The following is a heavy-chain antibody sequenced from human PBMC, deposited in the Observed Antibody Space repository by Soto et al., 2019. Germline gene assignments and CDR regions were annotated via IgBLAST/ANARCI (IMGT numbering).Heavy chain of an antibody. D-gene: IGHD3-10*01. Sequence: QVQLVQSGAEVKKPGASVKVSCTASGYTFASYGISWVRQAPGQGIEWMGWISAYNGNTNYAQKLQGRVTMTTDTSTSTAYMELRSLRSDDTAVYYCARDADYYYGSGSDNRFDPWGQGTLVTVSS. CDR3: ARDADYYYGSGSDNRFDP. V-gene: IGHV1-18*01. J-gene: IGHJ5*02. CDR1: GYTFASYG. CDR2: ISAYNGNT.